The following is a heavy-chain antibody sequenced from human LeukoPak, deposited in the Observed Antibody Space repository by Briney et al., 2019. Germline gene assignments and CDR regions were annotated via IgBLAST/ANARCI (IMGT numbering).Heavy chain of an antibody. CDR2: INSDVSST. D-gene: IGHD2-8*01. J-gene: IGHJ4*02. CDR3: ARPEALAEWSQFDY. Sequence: GGSLRLSCAASGFTFSSYWMHWVRQAPWKGLVWVSRINSDVSSTSYADSVEGRFTISRDNAKTTLYLQMNSLRAEDTAVYYCARPEALAEWSQFDYWGQGTLVTVSS. V-gene: IGHV3-74*01. CDR1: GFTFSSYW.